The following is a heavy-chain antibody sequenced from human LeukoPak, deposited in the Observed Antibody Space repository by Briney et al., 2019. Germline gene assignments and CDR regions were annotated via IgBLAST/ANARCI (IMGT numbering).Heavy chain of an antibody. Sequence: SETLSLTCTVSGGSISSDSYYWSWIRQPPGKGLEWIGYIYYSGSTSYNPSLKSRVTISVDTSKNQFSLKLTSVTAADTAVYYCARDSSGSITKGYLYYYMDVWGKGTTVTVSS. D-gene: IGHD3-22*01. CDR1: GGSISSDSYY. CDR2: IYYSGST. J-gene: IGHJ6*03. CDR3: ARDSSGSITKGYLYYYMDV. V-gene: IGHV4-30-4*08.